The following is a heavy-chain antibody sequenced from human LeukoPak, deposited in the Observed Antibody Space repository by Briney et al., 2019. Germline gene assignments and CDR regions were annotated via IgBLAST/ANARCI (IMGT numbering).Heavy chain of an antibody. D-gene: IGHD2/OR15-2a*01. CDR1: GGSFSGYY. CDR2: INHSGST. V-gene: IGHV4-34*01. CDR3: ARVVLYYYYGMDV. Sequence: SETLSLTCAVYGGSFSGYYWSWSRQPPGKGLEWIGEINHSGSTNYNPSLKSRVTISVDTSKNQFSLKLSSVTAANTAVYYCARVVLYYYYGMDVWGQGTTVTVSS. J-gene: IGHJ6*02.